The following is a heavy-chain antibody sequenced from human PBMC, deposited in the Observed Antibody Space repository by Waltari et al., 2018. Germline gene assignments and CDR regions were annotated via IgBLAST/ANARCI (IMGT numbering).Heavy chain of an antibody. CDR3: VRDKSGGYYDY. CDR1: GFTSTDHY. D-gene: IGHD1-26*01. V-gene: IGHV3-72*01. CDR2: IRNRARSFTT. J-gene: IGHJ4*02. Sequence: EVQVVESGGGWVPPGGSLRPSCAASGFTSTDHYMNWVRQAPGKGLEWVGLIRNRARSFTTDYSASVEGRFAISRDDSKNLLYLQMNSLKTEDTAVYYCVRDKSGGYYDYWGQGTLVTVSS.